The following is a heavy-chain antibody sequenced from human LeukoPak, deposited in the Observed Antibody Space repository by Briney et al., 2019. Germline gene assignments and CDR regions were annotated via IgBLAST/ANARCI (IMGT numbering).Heavy chain of an antibody. CDR2: ISDSGGST. D-gene: IGHD2-15*01. CDR3: VRGYSFGPYGIDV. J-gene: IGHJ6*02. V-gene: IGHV3-64D*09. CDR1: GFPFXSYA. Sequence: GGSLRLSCSASGFPFXSYAMXWXRXAPGXGLEYVSAISDSGGSTYYADSVKGRFTISRDNSKNTLYLKMSSLRAEDTAVYFCVRGYSFGPYGIDVWGQGTTVTVSS.